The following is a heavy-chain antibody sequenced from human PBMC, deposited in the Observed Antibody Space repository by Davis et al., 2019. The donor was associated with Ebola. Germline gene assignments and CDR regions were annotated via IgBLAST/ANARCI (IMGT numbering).Heavy chain of an antibody. J-gene: IGHJ3*02. CDR1: GFTFSSYA. V-gene: IGHV3-23*01. CDR2: ISGSGGST. CDR3: ASPSGGYYDSSGYYGGDAFDI. Sequence: GESLKISCAASGFTFSSYAMSWVRQAPGKGLEWVSAISGSGGSTYYADSVKGRFTISRDNSKNTLYLQMNSLRAEDTAVYYRASPSGGYYDSSGYYGGDAFDIWGQGTMVTVSS. D-gene: IGHD3-22*01.